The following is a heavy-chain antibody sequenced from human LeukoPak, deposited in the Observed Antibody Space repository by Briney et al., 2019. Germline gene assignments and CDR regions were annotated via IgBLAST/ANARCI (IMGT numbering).Heavy chain of an antibody. V-gene: IGHV3-30*18. J-gene: IGHJ6*02. CDR2: ISYDGSNK. CDR3: AKDRNPREQGGYCGGDCYFGSDGMDV. Sequence: GSLRLSCAASGFTFSSYGMHWVRQAPGKGLEWVAVISYDGSNKYYADSVKDRFTISRDNSKNTLYLQMNSLRAEDTAVYYCAKDRNPREQGGYCGGDCYFGSDGMDVWGQGTTVTVSS. D-gene: IGHD2-21*02. CDR1: GFTFSSYG.